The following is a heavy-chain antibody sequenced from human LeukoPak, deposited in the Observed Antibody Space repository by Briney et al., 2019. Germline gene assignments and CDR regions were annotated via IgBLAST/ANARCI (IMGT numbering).Heavy chain of an antibody. D-gene: IGHD2-2*02. CDR1: GFSFSTYT. J-gene: IGHJ4*02. V-gene: IGHV3-64*01. CDR2: IASNGGTK. Sequence: GGSLRLSCAASGFSFSTYTMRWVRQAPGKGLEDVSGIASNGGTKDYANSVKGRFTISRDNSKNTVYLQMGSLRAEDMAVYYCAREYCTTNNCYNWGLGYWGQGTLVTVSS. CDR3: AREYCTTNNCYNWGLGY.